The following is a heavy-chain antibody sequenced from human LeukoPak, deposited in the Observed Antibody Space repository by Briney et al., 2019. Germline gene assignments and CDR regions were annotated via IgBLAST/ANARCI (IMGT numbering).Heavy chain of an antibody. CDR3: AGYYSDYYYMDV. D-gene: IGHD4-11*01. J-gene: IGHJ6*03. CDR1: GGTFSSYA. CDR2: IIPIFGTA. Sequence: GASVKVSCKASGGTFSSYAISWVRQAPGQGLEWMGGIIPIFGTANYAQKFQGRVTITADESTSTAYMELSSLRSEDTAVYYCAGYYSDYYYMDVWGKGTTVTVSS. V-gene: IGHV1-69*13.